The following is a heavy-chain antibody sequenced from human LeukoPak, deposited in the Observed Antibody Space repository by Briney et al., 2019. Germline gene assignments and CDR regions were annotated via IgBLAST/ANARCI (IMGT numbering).Heavy chain of an antibody. Sequence: SVKVSCKASGGTFSSYAISWVRQAPGQGLEWMGGIIPIFGTANYAQKFQGRVTITADESTSTAYMELSSLRSEDTAVYYCTTTLGYCSSTSCSWGYWGQGTLVTVSS. CDR2: IIPIFGTA. CDR3: TTTLGYCSSTSCSWGY. J-gene: IGHJ4*02. D-gene: IGHD2-2*01. CDR1: GGTFSSYA. V-gene: IGHV1-69*01.